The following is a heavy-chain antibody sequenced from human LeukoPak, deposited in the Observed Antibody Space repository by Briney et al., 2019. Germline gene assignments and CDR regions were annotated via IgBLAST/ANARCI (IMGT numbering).Heavy chain of an antibody. D-gene: IGHD1-7*01. V-gene: IGHV3-7*01. CDR3: ARKPITGTTLGPFDM. CDR2: IKQDGSEK. J-gene: IGHJ3*02. CDR1: GFTFSSYW. Sequence: GGSLRLSCAASGFTFSSYWMSWVRQAPGKGLEWVANIKQDGSEKYYVDSVKGRFTISRDNARNSLYLQMNSLRADDTAVYYCARKPITGTTLGPFDMWGQGTMVTVSS.